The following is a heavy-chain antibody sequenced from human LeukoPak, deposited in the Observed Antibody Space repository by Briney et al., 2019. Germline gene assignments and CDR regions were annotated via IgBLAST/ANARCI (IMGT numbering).Heavy chain of an antibody. CDR3: AKYLAGGWYYIDC. CDR1: GITFSSSA. V-gene: IGHV3-23*01. CDR2: ITGSGDNT. D-gene: IGHD6-19*01. J-gene: IGHJ4*02. Sequence: GGSLRLSCAASGITFSSSAMSWVRQAPGQGLEWVSGITGSGDNTYYTESVKGRFTISRDNSKNTLYLEMNSLRVEDTAIYYCAKYLAGGWYYIDCWGQGTLVTVSS.